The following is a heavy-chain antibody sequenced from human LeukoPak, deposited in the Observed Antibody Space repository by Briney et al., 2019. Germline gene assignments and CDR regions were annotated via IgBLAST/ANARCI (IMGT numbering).Heavy chain of an antibody. CDR3: ARDINTRNSNHDWVSDP. CDR2: IYTSGST. V-gene: IGHV4-61*02. Sequence: SQTLSLTCTVSGGSISSGSYYWSWIRQPAGKGLEWIGRIYTSGSTNYNPSLKSRVTISVDTSKNQFSLKLSSVTAADTAVYYCARDINTRNSNHDWVSDPWGQGTLVTVSS. J-gene: IGHJ5*02. CDR1: GGSISSGSYY. D-gene: IGHD4-11*01.